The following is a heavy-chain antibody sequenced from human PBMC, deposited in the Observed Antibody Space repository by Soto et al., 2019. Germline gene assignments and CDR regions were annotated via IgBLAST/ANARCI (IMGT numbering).Heavy chain of an antibody. V-gene: IGHV3-23*01. CDR1: GFTFSSYA. D-gene: IGHD3-3*01. CDR3: AKDRVTIFGVVDY. J-gene: IGHJ4*02. Sequence: EVQLLESGGGLVQPGGSLRLSCAASGFTFSSYAMGWVRQAPGKGLEWGSAISGSGGSKYYVDSVKGRFTIARDNSNNTLYLQMNSLRAEDTAVYYCAKDRVTIFGVVDYWGQGTLVTVSS. CDR2: ISGSGGSK.